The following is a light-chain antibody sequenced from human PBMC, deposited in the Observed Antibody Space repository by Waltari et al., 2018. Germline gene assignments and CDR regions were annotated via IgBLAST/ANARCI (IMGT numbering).Light chain of an antibody. CDR2: DSS. J-gene: IGKJ4*01. CDR3: QQRSGWPPT. CDR1: QSIDNF. V-gene: IGKV3-11*01. Sequence: EFVLTHSPATLSLSPGERATPYCRASQSIDNFLAWYQQKPGQAPRLLIYDSSNRATDIPARFSGSGSGTDFTLTISSLEPEDFAVYYCQQRSGWPPTFGGGSKVDI.